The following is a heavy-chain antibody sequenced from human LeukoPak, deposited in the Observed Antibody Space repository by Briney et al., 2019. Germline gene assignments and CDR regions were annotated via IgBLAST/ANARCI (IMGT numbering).Heavy chain of an antibody. CDR3: ARKWGYDRSGYPDY. CDR2: IYPRDSDT. V-gene: IGHV5-51*01. J-gene: IGHJ4*02. Sequence: GESLKISCKGSGYSFTTYWIGWVRQMPGKGLEWMGIIYPRDSDTRYSPSFEGQVTISADKSISTAYLQWSSLKASDTAMYYRARKWGYDRSGYPDYWGQGTLVTVSS. CDR1: GYSFTTYW. D-gene: IGHD3-22*01.